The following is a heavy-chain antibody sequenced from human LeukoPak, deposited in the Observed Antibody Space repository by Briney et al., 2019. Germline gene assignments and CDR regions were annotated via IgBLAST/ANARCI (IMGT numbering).Heavy chain of an antibody. J-gene: IGHJ5*02. CDR2: ISSSSNYT. D-gene: IGHD3-10*01. CDR3: ARCDPGAMVRSVCDWFDP. Sequence: GGSLRLSCAASGFTFSDYYMSWIRQAPGKGLEWVSYISSSSNYTNYADSVKGRFTISRDNAKNSLYLQMNSLRAEDTAVYYCARCDPGAMVRSVCDWFDPWGQGTLVTVSS. CDR1: GFTFSDYY. V-gene: IGHV3-11*03.